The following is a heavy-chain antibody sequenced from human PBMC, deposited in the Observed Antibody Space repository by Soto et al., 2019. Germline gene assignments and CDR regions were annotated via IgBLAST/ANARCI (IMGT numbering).Heavy chain of an antibody. CDR1: GFTFSSYG. CDR2: ISYDGSNK. J-gene: IGHJ4*02. V-gene: IGHV3-30*18. Sequence: GGSLRLSCAASGFTFSSYGMHWVRQAPGKGLEWVAVISYDGSNKYYADSVKGRFTISRDNSKNTLYLQMNSLRAEDTAVYYCAKVPLRIAVAGPFDYWGQGTLVTVPS. CDR3: AKVPLRIAVAGPFDY. D-gene: IGHD6-19*01.